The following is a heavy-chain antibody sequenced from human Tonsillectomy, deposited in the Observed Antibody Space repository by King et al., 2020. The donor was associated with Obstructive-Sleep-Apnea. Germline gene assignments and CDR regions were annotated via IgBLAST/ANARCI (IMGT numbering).Heavy chain of an antibody. CDR3: AKDCRLLWFGDSRGMDV. CDR1: GFTFSSYG. Sequence: VQLVESGGGVVQPGRSLRLSCAASGFTFSSYGMHWVRQAPGKGLEWVAVIWYDGSNKYYADSVKGRFTISRDNSKNTLYLQMNSLRAEDTAVYYCAKDCRLLWFGDSRGMDVWGQGTTVTVSS. CDR2: IWYDGSNK. V-gene: IGHV3-33*06. D-gene: IGHD3-10*01. J-gene: IGHJ6*02.